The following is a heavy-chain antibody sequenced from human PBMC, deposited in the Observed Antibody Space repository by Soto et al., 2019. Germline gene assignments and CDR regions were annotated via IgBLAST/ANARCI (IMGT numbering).Heavy chain of an antibody. CDR2: IFYNGST. CDR3: ASLRGSGTNYFFDY. CDR1: GGSFSGYY. Sequence: SETLSLTCAVYGGSFSGYYWSWIRQPPGKGLEWIGYIFYNGSTNYTPSLKSRITISVDTSENQFSLKLTSVTAADTAVYYCASLRGSGTNYFFDYSGQGTLVTVSS. V-gene: IGHV4-34*09. J-gene: IGHJ4*02. D-gene: IGHD3-10*01.